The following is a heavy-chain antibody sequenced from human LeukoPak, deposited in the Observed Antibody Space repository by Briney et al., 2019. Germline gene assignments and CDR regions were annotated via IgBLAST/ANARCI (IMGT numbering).Heavy chain of an antibody. J-gene: IGHJ6*02. CDR3: ARASRKPPRSYDFWSGYPPTYYYYGMDV. CDR1: GFTFSSYA. D-gene: IGHD3-3*01. V-gene: IGHV3-30-3*01. CDR2: ISYDGSNK. Sequence: PGGSLRLSCAASGFTFSSYAMHWVRQAPGKGLEWVAVISYDGSNKYYADSVKGRFTISRDNSKNTLYLQMNSLRAEDTAVYYCARASRKPPRSYDFWSGYPPTYYYYGMDVWGQGTTVTVSS.